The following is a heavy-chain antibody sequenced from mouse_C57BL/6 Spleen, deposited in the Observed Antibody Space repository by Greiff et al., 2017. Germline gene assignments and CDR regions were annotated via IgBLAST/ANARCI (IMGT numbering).Heavy chain of an antibody. CDR1: GYTFTTYP. CDR3: ARRGYDGYYVFAY. Sequence: QVHVKQSGAELVKPGASVKMSCKASGYTFTTYPIEWMKQNHGKSLEWIGNFHPYNDDTKYNEKFKGKATLTVEKSSSTVYLELSRLTSDDSAVYYCARRGYDGYYVFAYWGQGTLVTVSA. D-gene: IGHD2-3*01. V-gene: IGHV1-47*01. CDR2: FHPYNDDT. J-gene: IGHJ3*01.